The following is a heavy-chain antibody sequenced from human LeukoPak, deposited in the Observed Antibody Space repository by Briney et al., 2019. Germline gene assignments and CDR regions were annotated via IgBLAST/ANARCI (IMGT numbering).Heavy chain of an antibody. J-gene: IGHJ6*02. Sequence: SETLSLTCTVSGGSISSNYWSWIRQPAGKGLEWIGRVYTSGSTNYNPSLKSRVTMSIDTSKNQFSLKLSSVTAADTAVYYCARDPGLRPPYYYYGMDVWGQGTTVTVSS. V-gene: IGHV4-4*07. CDR1: GGSISSNY. D-gene: IGHD4-17*01. CDR3: ARDPGLRPPYYYYGMDV. CDR2: VYTSGST.